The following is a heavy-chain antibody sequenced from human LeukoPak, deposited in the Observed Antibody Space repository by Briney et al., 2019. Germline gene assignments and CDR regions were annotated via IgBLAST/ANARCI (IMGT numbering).Heavy chain of an antibody. D-gene: IGHD3-16*02. Sequence: SETLSLTCAVYGGSFSGYYWSWIREPPGKGLEWIGEMNHSGSTNYNPSLKSRVTVSVDTSKNQFSLKLSSVTAADTAVYYCARADYVWGSYRYTYYFDYWGQGTLVTVSS. CDR2: MNHSGST. CDR3: ARADYVWGSYRYTYYFDY. V-gene: IGHV4-34*01. J-gene: IGHJ4*02. CDR1: GGSFSGYY.